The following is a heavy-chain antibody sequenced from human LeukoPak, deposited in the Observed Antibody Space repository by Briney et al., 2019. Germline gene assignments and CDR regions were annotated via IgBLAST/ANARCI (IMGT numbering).Heavy chain of an antibody. D-gene: IGHD5-24*01. CDR3: AREWRGDWYFDL. CDR2: IKQDGSEK. Sequence: PGGSLRLSCAASGFTFSSYAMSWVRQAPGKGLEWVANIKQDGSEKYYVDSVKGRFTISRDNAKNSLYLQMNSLRAEDTAVYYCAREWRGDWYFDLWGRGTLVTVSS. CDR1: GFTFSSYA. J-gene: IGHJ2*01. V-gene: IGHV3-7*01.